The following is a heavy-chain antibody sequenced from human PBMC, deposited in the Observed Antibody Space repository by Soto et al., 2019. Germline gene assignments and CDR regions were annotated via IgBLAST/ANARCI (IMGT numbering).Heavy chain of an antibody. CDR3: SGGVGDAF. Sequence: EVHLVESGGGLVQTGGSLRLSCAIFESTVSRDWMNWVRQAPGKGLEWVAHINQDGSEKYYVDSVKGRFTISRDNAKKSLYLKMNRLRPADTAMYYGSGGVGDAFWGQGTLVTVSS. J-gene: IGHJ4*02. CDR2: INQDGSEK. CDR1: ESTVSRDW. V-gene: IGHV3-7*04. D-gene: IGHD1-26*01.